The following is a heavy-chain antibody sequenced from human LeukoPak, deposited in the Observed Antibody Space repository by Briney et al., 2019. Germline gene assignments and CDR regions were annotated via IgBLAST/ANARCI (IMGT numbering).Heavy chain of an antibody. J-gene: IGHJ4*02. Sequence: PSETLSLTCTVSGDSFSNSLYYWSWIRQPPGTGLEWIGYIYYNGGTNYNPSLKSRVTMSIDTSTNQFSLRLNSMTAADTAVYYCARVLRAASWRSYDYWGQGTLVAVSS. D-gene: IGHD5-18*01. CDR3: ARVLRAASWRSYDY. CDR2: IYYNGGT. CDR1: GDSFSNSLYY. V-gene: IGHV4-61*01.